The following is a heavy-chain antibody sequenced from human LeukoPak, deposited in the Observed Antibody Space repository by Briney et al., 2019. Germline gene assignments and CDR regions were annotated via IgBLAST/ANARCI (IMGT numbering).Heavy chain of an antibody. Sequence: GGSLRLSCAASRFTFSSYAMHWVRQAPGKGLEWVAVISYDGSNKYYADSVKGRFTISRDNSKNTLYLQMNSLRAEDTAVYYCARAVLPLNWFDPWGQGTLVTVSS. J-gene: IGHJ5*02. CDR1: RFTFSSYA. CDR3: ARAVLPLNWFDP. V-gene: IGHV3-30-3*01. CDR2: ISYDGSNK. D-gene: IGHD4/OR15-4a*01.